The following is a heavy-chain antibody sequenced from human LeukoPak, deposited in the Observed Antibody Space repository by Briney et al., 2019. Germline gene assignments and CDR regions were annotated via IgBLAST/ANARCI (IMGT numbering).Heavy chain of an antibody. V-gene: IGHV4-4*02. Sequence: PSETLSLTCAVSGGSISSSNWWSWIRQPPGQGLEWIGEIYHSGSTNYNPSLKSRVTISVDKSKTQFSLKLSSVTAADTAVYYCARGPLNRYCSGGSCFWSWFDPWGQGTLVTVSS. CDR2: IYHSGST. CDR3: ARGPLNRYCSGGSCFWSWFDP. D-gene: IGHD2-15*01. CDR1: GGSISSSNW. J-gene: IGHJ5*02.